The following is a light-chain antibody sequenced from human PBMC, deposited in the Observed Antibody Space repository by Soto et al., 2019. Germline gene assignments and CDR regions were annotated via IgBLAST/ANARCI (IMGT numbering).Light chain of an antibody. Sequence: DIQMTQSPSTLSASVGDRVTITCRASQSISSWLAWYQQKPGKAPKLLIYKASSLESGVPSRFSGSGSGTEFTLTISSLQPDDFATYYCKQYNSYPPTFGGGTKVDIK. J-gene: IGKJ4*01. CDR3: KQYNSYPPT. CDR2: KAS. CDR1: QSISSW. V-gene: IGKV1-5*03.